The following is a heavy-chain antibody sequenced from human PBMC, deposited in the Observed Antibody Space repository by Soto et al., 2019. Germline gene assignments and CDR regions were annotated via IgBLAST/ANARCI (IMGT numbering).Heavy chain of an antibody. CDR1: GFTFSSYG. J-gene: IGHJ6*02. Sequence: QVQLVESGGGVVQPGRSLRLSCAASGFTFSSYGMHWVRQAPGKGLEWVAVISYDGSNKYYADSVKGRFTISRDNSKNTLYLQMNSLRAEDTAVYYCAKDLSDCSGGSCYGLDVYGMDVWGQGTTVTVSS. V-gene: IGHV3-30*18. D-gene: IGHD2-15*01. CDR2: ISYDGSNK. CDR3: AKDLSDCSGGSCYGLDVYGMDV.